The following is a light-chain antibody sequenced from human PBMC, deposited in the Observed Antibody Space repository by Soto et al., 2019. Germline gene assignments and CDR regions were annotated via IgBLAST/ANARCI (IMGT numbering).Light chain of an antibody. Sequence: DIQMTQSPSTLSASVGDRVTITCRASQSISNWLAWYQQKPGKAPKLLIYDASSLESGVPSRFSGSGSGTEFTLTISSLQPDDFATYYCQQYNSYWTFGQGDQGGYQ. CDR3: QQYNSYWT. CDR2: DAS. V-gene: IGKV1-5*01. J-gene: IGKJ1*01. CDR1: QSISNW.